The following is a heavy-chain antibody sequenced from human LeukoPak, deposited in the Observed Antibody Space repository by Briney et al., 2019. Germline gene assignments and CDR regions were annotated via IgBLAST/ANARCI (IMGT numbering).Heavy chain of an antibody. CDR3: AKDTSYSSSPTGGFWFDY. CDR2: ISGSGGST. D-gene: IGHD6-6*01. J-gene: IGHJ4*02. V-gene: IGHV3-23*01. Sequence: GGSLRLSCAASGFTFSSYAMSWVRQAPGKGLEWVSAISGSGGSTYHTDSVKGRFTISRDNSKNTLYLQMNSLRAEDTAVYYCAKDTSYSSSPTGGFWFDYWGQGTLVTVSS. CDR1: GFTFSSYA.